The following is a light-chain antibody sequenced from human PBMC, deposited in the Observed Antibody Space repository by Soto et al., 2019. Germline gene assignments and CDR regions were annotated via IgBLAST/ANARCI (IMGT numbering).Light chain of an antibody. CDR1: SSDVGAYNY. J-gene: IGLJ1*01. V-gene: IGLV2-14*03. Sequence: QAVVTQPASVSGSPGQSIAISCTGTSSDVGAYNYVSWYQQHPGKAPKLMIFDVTNRPSVVSDRFSGSKSGNTASLTISGLQAEDEADYYCSSYTSSSTYVFGTGTKVTVL. CDR3: SSYTSSSTYV. CDR2: DVT.